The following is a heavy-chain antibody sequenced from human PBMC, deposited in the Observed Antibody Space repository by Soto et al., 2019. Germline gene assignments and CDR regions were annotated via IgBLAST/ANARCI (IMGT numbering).Heavy chain of an antibody. Sequence: GASVKVSCKASGYTFTGYYMHWVRQAPGQGLEWMGWINPNSGGTNYAQKFQGRVTMTRDTSISTAYMELSRLRSADTAVYYCARDYCSGGRCQSEYLQHWGQGTLVTVSS. CDR3: ARDYCSGGRCQSEYLQH. CDR2: INPNSGGT. CDR1: GYTFTGYY. V-gene: IGHV1-2*02. D-gene: IGHD2-15*01. J-gene: IGHJ1*01.